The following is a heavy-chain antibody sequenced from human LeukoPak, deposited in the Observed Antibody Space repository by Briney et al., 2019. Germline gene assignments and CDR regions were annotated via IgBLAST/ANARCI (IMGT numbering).Heavy chain of an antibody. CDR1: GFTFSSYA. J-gene: IGHJ4*02. CDR3: AKDQLRYFDWSPGDFDY. Sequence: GGSRRLSCAASGFTFSSYAMSWVRQAPGKGLEWVSAISGSGGSTYYADSVKGRFTISRDNSKNTLYLQMNSLRAEDTAVYYCAKDQLRYFDWSPGDFDYWGQGTLVTVSS. V-gene: IGHV3-23*01. D-gene: IGHD3-9*01. CDR2: ISGSGGST.